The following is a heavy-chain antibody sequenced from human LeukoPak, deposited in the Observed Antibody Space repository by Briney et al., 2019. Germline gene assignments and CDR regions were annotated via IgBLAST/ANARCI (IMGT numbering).Heavy chain of an antibody. D-gene: IGHD2-2*01. Sequence: SETLSLTCTVSGGSISNYYWSWIRQPAGKGLEWIGRFYSTGSNDYNPSLKSRVTMSLDTSKNQFSLKLSSLTAADTAVYYCARDWSCTSTSCRSKPFDYWGPGTLVTASS. J-gene: IGHJ4*02. V-gene: IGHV4-4*07. CDR2: FYSTGSN. CDR3: ARDWSCTSTSCRSKPFDY. CDR1: GGSISNYY.